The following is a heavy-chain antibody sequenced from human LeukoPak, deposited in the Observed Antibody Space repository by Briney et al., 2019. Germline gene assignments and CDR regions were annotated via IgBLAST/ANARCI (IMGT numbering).Heavy chain of an antibody. V-gene: IGHV4-30-4*08. CDR2: IYYSGST. CDR3: ARDGGYRSSTSCLLFDY. Sequence: PSETLSLTXTVSGGSISSGAYYWSWIRQPPGKGLEWIGYIYYSGSTYYNPSLKSRVTISVDTSKNQFSLKLSSVTAADTAVYYCARDGGYRSSTSCLLFDYWGQGTLVTVSS. CDR1: GGSISSGAYY. J-gene: IGHJ4*02. D-gene: IGHD2-2*01.